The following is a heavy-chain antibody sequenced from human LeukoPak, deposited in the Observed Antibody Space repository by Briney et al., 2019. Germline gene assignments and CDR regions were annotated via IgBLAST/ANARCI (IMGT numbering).Heavy chain of an antibody. CDR2: ISWDGGST. J-gene: IGHJ4*02. D-gene: IGHD3-10*01. Sequence: GGSLRLSCAASGFTFDEYTMHWVRQAPGKGLEWVYLISWDGGSTYYADSVKGRFTISRDNSKNSLYLQMNSLRTEDTALYYCAKGDRTSYYGSGSYFWDWGQGTLVTVSS. CDR3: AKGDRTSYYGSGSYFWD. CDR1: GFTFDEYT. V-gene: IGHV3-43*01.